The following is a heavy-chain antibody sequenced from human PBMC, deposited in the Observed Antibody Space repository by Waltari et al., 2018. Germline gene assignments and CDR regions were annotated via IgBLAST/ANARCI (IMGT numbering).Heavy chain of an antibody. CDR3: ARVGLLESFDI. J-gene: IGHJ3*02. D-gene: IGHD3-3*01. CDR2: IKQDGSEK. Sequence: VQLVESGGGLVQPGGSLRLSCAASGFTFRSYWMRWVRQAPGKGLEWVANIKQDGSEKYYVDSVKGRFTISRDNAKNSLYLQMNSLRAEDTAVYYCARVGLLESFDIWGQGTMVTVSS. CDR1: GFTFRSYW. V-gene: IGHV3-7*01.